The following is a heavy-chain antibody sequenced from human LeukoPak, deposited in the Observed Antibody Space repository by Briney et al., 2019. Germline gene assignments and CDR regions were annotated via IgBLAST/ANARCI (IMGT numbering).Heavy chain of an antibody. J-gene: IGHJ4*02. Sequence: GGSLRLSCAASGFTFSSYWMHWVRQAPGKGLVWVSRINSDGSSTSYADSVKGRFTISRDNAKNTLYLQMNSLRAEDTTVYYCARAARFCSSTSCYITPFKYWGQGTLVTVSS. CDR3: ARAARFCSSTSCYITPFKY. CDR2: INSDGSST. V-gene: IGHV3-74*01. CDR1: GFTFSSYW. D-gene: IGHD2-2*02.